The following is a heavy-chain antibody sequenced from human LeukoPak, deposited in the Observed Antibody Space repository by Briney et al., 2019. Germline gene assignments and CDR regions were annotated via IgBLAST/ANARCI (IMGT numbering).Heavy chain of an antibody. CDR2: IIPIFGTA. Sequence: SVKVSCKASGGTFSSYAISWVRQAPGQGLEWMGGIIPIFGTANYAQKFQGRVTITADESTSTAYMELSSLRSEDTAVYYCARDPVYGSGSYYNPAAFDYWGQGTLVTVSS. D-gene: IGHD3-10*01. V-gene: IGHV1-69*13. CDR3: ARDPVYGSGSYYNPAAFDY. J-gene: IGHJ4*02. CDR1: GGTFSSYA.